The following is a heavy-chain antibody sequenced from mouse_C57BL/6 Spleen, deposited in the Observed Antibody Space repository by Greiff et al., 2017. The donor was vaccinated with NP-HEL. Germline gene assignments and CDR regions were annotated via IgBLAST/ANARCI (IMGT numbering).Heavy chain of an antibody. V-gene: IGHV1-50*01. Sequence: QVQLQQPGAELVKPGASVKLSCKASGYTFTSYWMQWVKQRPGQGLEWIGEIDPSDSYTNYNQKFKGKATLTVDTSSSTAYMQLSSLTSEDSAVYYCARGGYYGSSLYYFDYWGQGTTLTVSS. CDR3: ARGGYYGSSLYYFDY. J-gene: IGHJ2*01. CDR2: IDPSDSYT. D-gene: IGHD1-1*01. CDR1: GYTFTSYW.